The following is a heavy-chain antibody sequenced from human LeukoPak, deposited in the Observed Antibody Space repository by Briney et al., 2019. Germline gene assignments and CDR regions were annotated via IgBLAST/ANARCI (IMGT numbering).Heavy chain of an antibody. J-gene: IGHJ3*02. CDR2: INHSGST. CDR1: GVSFSGYY. CDR3: ASRDGYNDAFDI. Sequence: SETLSLTCAVYGVSFSGYYWSWIRQPPGKGLEWIGEINHSGSTNYNLSLKSRVTISVDTSKNQFSLKLSSVTAADAAVYYCASRDGYNDAFDIWGQGTMVTVSS. D-gene: IGHD5-24*01. V-gene: IGHV4-34*01.